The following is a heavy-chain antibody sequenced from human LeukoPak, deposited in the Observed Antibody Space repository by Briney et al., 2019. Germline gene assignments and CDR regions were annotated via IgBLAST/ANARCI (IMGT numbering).Heavy chain of an antibody. CDR3: ARFYYDYVWGSYRYTNFDY. D-gene: IGHD3-16*02. Sequence: SGPTLVNPTETLTLTCTVSGFSLRNARMGVSWIRQPPGKALEWLSHIFSNDEKSYSTSLKSRLTISKDTSKSQVVLTMTDMDPVDTATYYCARFYYDYVWGSYRYTNFDYWGQGTLVTVSS. CDR2: IFSNDEK. V-gene: IGHV2-26*01. CDR1: GFSLRNARMG. J-gene: IGHJ4*02.